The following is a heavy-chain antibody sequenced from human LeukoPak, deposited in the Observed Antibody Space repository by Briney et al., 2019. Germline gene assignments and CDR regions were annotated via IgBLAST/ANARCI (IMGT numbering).Heavy chain of an antibody. CDR2: IYSDGRT. J-gene: IGHJ3*02. CDR1: GFTVSNKY. CDR3: ARGLFLSGYLDAFDI. D-gene: IGHD3-22*01. V-gene: IGHV3-53*01. Sequence: QPGGSLRLSCAASGFTVSNKYMTWVRQAPGKGLEWVSLIYSDGRTYYADSVKGRCTISKDGSKNTLYPQMNSLRVEDTAVYYCARGLFLSGYLDAFDIWGQGTVVTVSS.